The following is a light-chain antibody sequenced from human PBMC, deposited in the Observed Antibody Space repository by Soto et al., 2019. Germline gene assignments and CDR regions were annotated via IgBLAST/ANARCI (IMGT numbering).Light chain of an antibody. CDR3: QQANSFPLT. Sequence: AIQLTQSPSSLSASVGDRVTISCRASRDIRNVLARYQQKPEKAPKLVIYDASSLQSGVPSRFSGSGSGTDFTLTISSLQPEDFATYYCQQANSFPLTFGGGTKVDIK. CDR1: RDIRNV. CDR2: DAS. J-gene: IGKJ4*01. V-gene: IGKV1-13*02.